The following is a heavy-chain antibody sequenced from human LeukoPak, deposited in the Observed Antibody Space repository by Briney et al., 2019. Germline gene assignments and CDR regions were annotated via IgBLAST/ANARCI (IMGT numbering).Heavy chain of an antibody. D-gene: IGHD3-3*01. CDR1: GFTFGSYA. CDR3: VRDRPPYYDFWSGLDY. J-gene: IGHJ4*02. V-gene: IGHV3-30-3*01. CDR2: ISYDGSNK. Sequence: GGSLRLSCAASGFTFGSYAMHWVRQAPGKGLEWVAVISYDGSNKYYADSVKGRFTISRDNSKNTLYLQMSSLRAEDTAAYYCVRDRPPYYDFWSGLDYWGQGTLVTVSS.